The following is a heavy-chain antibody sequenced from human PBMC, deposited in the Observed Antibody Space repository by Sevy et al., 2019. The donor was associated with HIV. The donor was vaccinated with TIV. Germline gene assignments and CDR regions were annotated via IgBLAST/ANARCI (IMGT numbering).Heavy chain of an antibody. CDR1: GFTFSSYA. V-gene: IGHV3-30*04. J-gene: IGHJ4*02. Sequence: GGSLRLSCAASGFTFSSYAMHWVRQAPGKGLEWVAVISYDGSNKYYADSVKGRFTISRDNSKNTLYLQMNSLRAEDTAVYYCARDAGRLYDCWSGYIDYWGQGTLVTVSS. D-gene: IGHD3-3*01. CDR2: ISYDGSNK. CDR3: ARDAGRLYDCWSGYIDY.